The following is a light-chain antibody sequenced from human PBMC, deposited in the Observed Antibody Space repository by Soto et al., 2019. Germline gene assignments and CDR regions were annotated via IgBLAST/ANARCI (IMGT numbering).Light chain of an antibody. CDR3: QRYGSSPLIT. Sequence: EIVMTQSPATLSVSPGETATLSCRASQSVAGNLAWYQQRPGQAPRLLIYGTSSRATGIPDRFSGSGSGTDFTLTISRLEPEDFAVYFCQRYGSSPLITFGQGTRLEIK. CDR1: QSVAGN. CDR2: GTS. V-gene: IGKV3-20*01. J-gene: IGKJ5*01.